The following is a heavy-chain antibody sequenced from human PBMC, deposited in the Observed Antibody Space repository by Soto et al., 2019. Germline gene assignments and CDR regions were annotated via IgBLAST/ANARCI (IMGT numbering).Heavy chain of an antibody. CDR2: ISGSGGST. J-gene: IGHJ4*02. V-gene: IGHV3-23*01. D-gene: IGHD3-10*01. CDR1: GFTFSSYA. CDR3: AKSPFYYGSGSYYNPFDY. Sequence: EVQLLESGGGLVQPGGSLRLSCAASGFTFSSYAMSWVRQAPGKGLEWVSAISGSGGSTYYADSVKGRFTISRENSKNTLYLQMNSLRAEDTAVYYCAKSPFYYGSGSYYNPFDYWGQGTLVTVSS.